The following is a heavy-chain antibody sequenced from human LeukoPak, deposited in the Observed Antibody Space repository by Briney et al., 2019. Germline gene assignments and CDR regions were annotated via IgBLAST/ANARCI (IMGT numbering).Heavy chain of an antibody. V-gene: IGHV3-48*03. D-gene: IGHD4-17*01. CDR2: ISSDGSTI. CDR1: GFTFSSYE. Sequence: GGSLRLSCAASGFTFSSYEMNWVRQAPGKGLEWVSYISSDGSTIYYADSVKGRFTISRDNAKNSLYLQMNSLRAEDTAVYYCARAETTSKYYYYYGMDVWGKGTTVTVSS. CDR3: ARAETTSKYYYYYGMDV. J-gene: IGHJ6*04.